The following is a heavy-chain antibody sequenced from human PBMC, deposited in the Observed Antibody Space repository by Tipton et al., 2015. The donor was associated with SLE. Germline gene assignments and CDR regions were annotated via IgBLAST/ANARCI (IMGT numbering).Heavy chain of an antibody. Sequence: GSLRLSCIVSGFTFSNNWMAWVRQAPGKGLEWVAHIREDGSEEYYVDFVKGRFTIDRDNAKNSLYLEMNNLRVEDTAVYYCAREYQGRFYVNGAFDVWGQGTMVTVSS. D-gene: IGHD1-26*01. CDR2: IREDGSEE. V-gene: IGHV3-7*01. CDR3: AREYQGRFYVNGAFDV. CDR1: GFTFSNNW. J-gene: IGHJ3*01.